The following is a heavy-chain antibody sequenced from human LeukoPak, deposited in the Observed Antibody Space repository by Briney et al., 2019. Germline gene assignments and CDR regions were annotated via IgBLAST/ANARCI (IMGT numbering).Heavy chain of an antibody. CDR2: INPSGGST. D-gene: IGHD4-23*01. J-gene: IGHJ3*02. V-gene: IGHV1-46*01. Sequence: ASVKVSCKASGYTFTSCYMHWVRQAPGQGLEWMGIINPSGGSTSYAQKFQGRVTMTRDMSTSTVYMELSSLRSEDTAVYYCARRRYGGDPAYDAFDIWGQGTMVTVSS. CDR1: GYTFTSCY. CDR3: ARRRYGGDPAYDAFDI.